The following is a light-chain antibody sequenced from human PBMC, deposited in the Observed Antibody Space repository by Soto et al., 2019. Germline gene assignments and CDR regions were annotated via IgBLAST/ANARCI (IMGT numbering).Light chain of an antibody. J-gene: IGLJ3*02. Sequence: NFMLTQPHSVSESPGKTVTISCTRSSGSIVSNYVQWYQQRPGSSPTTVIYEDYQRPSGVPDRFSGSIDSSSNSASLTISGLETEDEADYYCQSYDATNQVFGGGTKLTVL. CDR3: QSYDATNQV. CDR2: EDY. CDR1: SGSIVSNY. V-gene: IGLV6-57*01.